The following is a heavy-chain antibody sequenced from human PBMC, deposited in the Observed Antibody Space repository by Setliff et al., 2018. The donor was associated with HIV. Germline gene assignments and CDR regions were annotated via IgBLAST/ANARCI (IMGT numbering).Heavy chain of an antibody. V-gene: IGHV4-4*07. CDR1: GGSISGYF. J-gene: IGHJ4*02. D-gene: IGHD3-16*01. CDR2: TFTSGIT. CDR3: AREPKGGDDRALDY. Sequence: PSETLSLTCTVSGGSISGYFWSWIRQPAGKGLEWIGRTFTSGITNYSPSLKSRVTMSVGASKNQFSLNLTSVTAADTAVYYCAREPKGGDDRALDYWGQGTLVTVS.